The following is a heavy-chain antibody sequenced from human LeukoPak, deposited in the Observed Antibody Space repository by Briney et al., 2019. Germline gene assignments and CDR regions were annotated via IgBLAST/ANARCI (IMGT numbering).Heavy chain of an antibody. CDR3: ARGTLQNP. CDR2: MNPSRRNT. Sequence: ASVKDSCKASGWTFTSYDSNGVRQASGRGGEWVGWMNPSRRNTGYAQKFQGRLTITRNTSISTAYMELSSLRSEDTAVYYCARGTLQNPWGQGTLVTVSS. J-gene: IGHJ5*02. V-gene: IGHV1-8*03. CDR1: GWTFTSYD.